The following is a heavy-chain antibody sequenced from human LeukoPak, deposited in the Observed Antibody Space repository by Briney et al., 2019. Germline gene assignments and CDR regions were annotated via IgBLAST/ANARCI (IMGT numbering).Heavy chain of an antibody. CDR1: GFTFSSYG. Sequence: GGSLRLSCAASGFTFSSYGMHWVRQAPGKGLEWVAVISYDGSNKYYADSVKGRFTISRDNSKNTLYLQMGSLRAEDMAVYYCARDKGYGYQLLEGAFDIWGQGTMVTVSS. CDR2: ISYDGSNK. CDR3: ARDKGYGYQLLEGAFDI. V-gene: IGHV3-30*03. J-gene: IGHJ3*02. D-gene: IGHD2-2*01.